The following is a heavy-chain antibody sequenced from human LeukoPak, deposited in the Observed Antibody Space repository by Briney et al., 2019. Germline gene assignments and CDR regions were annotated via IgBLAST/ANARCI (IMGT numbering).Heavy chain of an antibody. CDR2: ISGGAGSA. Sequence: GGSLRLSCAASGFTFSSYAMNWVRQAPGKGLEWVSSISGGAGSASYADSVKGRFTMSRDNSKNTLYLQMNSLRAEDTAVYYCAKDGGYGSGNYYPDYWGRGTLVTVSS. CDR3: AKDGGYGSGNYYPDY. CDR1: GFTFSSYA. D-gene: IGHD3-10*01. V-gene: IGHV3-23*01. J-gene: IGHJ4*02.